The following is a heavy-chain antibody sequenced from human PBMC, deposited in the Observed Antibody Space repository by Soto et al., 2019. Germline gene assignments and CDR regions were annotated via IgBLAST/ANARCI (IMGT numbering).Heavy chain of an antibody. CDR3: AREVGLNYYFDS. CDR2: ISHSGTT. J-gene: IGHJ4*02. CDR1: GGSISSGDYY. V-gene: IGHV4-30-4*01. Sequence: SETLSLTCTVSGGSISSGDYYWSWIRQSPGKGLEWFGYISHSGTTYYNPSLKSRVTMSIDTSKNQFSLRLNSVTAADTAVYFCAREVGLNYYFDSWGQGTLVTVS.